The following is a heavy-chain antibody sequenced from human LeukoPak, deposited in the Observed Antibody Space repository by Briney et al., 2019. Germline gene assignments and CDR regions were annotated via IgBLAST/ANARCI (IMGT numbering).Heavy chain of an antibody. Sequence: ASVKVSCKASGYTFIRYGITWVRQAPGQGLEWMAWISPYNGNTKYAQKFQGRVTMTTDTSTSTAYMELRSLRSDDTAVYYCARVGPLWFGESYYYYYMDVWGKGTTVTISS. CDR2: ISPYNGNT. V-gene: IGHV1-18*01. CDR3: ARVGPLWFGESYYYYYMDV. J-gene: IGHJ6*03. D-gene: IGHD3-10*01. CDR1: GYTFIRYG.